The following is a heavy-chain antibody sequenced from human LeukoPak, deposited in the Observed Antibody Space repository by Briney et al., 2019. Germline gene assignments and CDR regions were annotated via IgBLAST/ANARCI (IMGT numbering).Heavy chain of an antibody. D-gene: IGHD3-22*01. CDR3: ARDRPYYYDSSGYYSPHGAFDI. CDR1: GYSFIRYH. V-gene: IGHV1-46*01. Sequence: ASVKVSCKASGYSFIRYHIHWVRQAPGQGLEWMGVLKLYDGSISHAQKFQGRVTMTSDTSTSTVYMELSSLRSEDTAVYYCARDRPYYYDSSGYYSPHGAFDIWGQGTMVTVSS. J-gene: IGHJ3*02. CDR2: LKLYDGSI.